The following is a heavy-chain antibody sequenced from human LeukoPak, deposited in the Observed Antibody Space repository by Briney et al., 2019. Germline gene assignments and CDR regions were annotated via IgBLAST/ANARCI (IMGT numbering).Heavy chain of an antibody. CDR1: GGSISSGGYY. Sequence: SQTLSLTCTVSGGSISSGGYYWRWLRQHPGKGLEWIGYIYYSGSTYYNPSLKSRVTISVDTSKNQFSLKLSSVTAADTAVYYCARGGSHSSGWYYWGQGTLVTVSS. CDR3: ARGGSHSSGWYY. J-gene: IGHJ4*02. D-gene: IGHD6-19*01. V-gene: IGHV4-31*03. CDR2: IYYSGST.